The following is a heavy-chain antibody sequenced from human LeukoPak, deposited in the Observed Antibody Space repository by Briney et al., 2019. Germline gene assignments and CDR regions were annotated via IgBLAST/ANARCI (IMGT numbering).Heavy chain of an antibody. CDR2: IKQDGSET. CDR3: ARETFAATARGGDH. CDR1: GFTFSNYW. D-gene: IGHD6-13*01. J-gene: IGHJ4*02. V-gene: IGHV3-7*01. Sequence: PGGSLRLSCAASGFTFSNYWMTWVRQAPRKGLEWVANIKQDGSETYYVDSVKGRFTIPRDNAKNSLFLQMNSLRADDTAVYYCARETFAATARGGDHWGQGTLVTVSS.